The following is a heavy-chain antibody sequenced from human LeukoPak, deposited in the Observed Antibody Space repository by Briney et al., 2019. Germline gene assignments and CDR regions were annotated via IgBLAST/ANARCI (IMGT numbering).Heavy chain of an antibody. J-gene: IGHJ4*02. CDR2: IHLDGRTT. D-gene: IGHD3-16*01. V-gene: IGHV3-74*01. Sequence: PGGSLRLSCAASGFTFSSYWMHWVRQRPGKGLVWVSRIHLDGRTTNYADSVEGRFTISRDNAKNTLSLEMNSLRPEDTAVYYCARGGSPSDYWGQGTLVSVSS. CDR1: GFTFSSYW. CDR3: ARGGSPSDY.